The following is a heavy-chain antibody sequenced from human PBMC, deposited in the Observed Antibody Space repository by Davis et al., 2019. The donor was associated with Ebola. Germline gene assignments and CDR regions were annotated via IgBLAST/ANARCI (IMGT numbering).Heavy chain of an antibody. CDR2: ILKDATNE. CDR1: GFTFSSYG. CDR3: ANVDTALDY. V-gene: IGHV3-30*19. D-gene: IGHD5-18*01. J-gene: IGHJ4*02. Sequence: GGSLRLSCAASGFTFSSYGMHWVRQAPGKRLEWVAVILKDATNEYYADSMKGRFTISRDNSKNTLYLQMNSLRAEDTAVYYCANVDTALDYWGQGTLVTVSS.